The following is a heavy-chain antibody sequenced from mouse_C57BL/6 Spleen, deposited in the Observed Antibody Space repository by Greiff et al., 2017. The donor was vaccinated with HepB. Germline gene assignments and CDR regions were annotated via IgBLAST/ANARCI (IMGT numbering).Heavy chain of an antibody. V-gene: IGHV6-6*01. CDR2: IRNKANNHAT. J-gene: IGHJ4*01. CDR3: TRIYYDYDGSYAMDY. D-gene: IGHD2-4*01. CDR1: GFTFSDAW. Sequence: EVKLVESGGGLVQPGGSMKLSCAASGFTFSDAWMDWVRQSPEKGLEWVAEIRNKANNHATYYAESVKGRFTISRDDSKSSVYLQMNSLRAEDTGIYYCTRIYYDYDGSYAMDYWGQGTSVTVSS.